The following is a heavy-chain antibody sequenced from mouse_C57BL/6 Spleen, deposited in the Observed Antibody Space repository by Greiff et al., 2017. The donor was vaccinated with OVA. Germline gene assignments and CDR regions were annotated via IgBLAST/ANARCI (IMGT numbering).Heavy chain of an antibody. D-gene: IGHD1-1*01. J-gene: IGHJ2*01. CDR1: GYTFTSYW. CDR2: LDPSDSET. Sequence: QVQLKQPGAELVRPGSSVKLSCKASGYTFTSYWMHWVKQRPIQGLEWIGNLDPSDSETPYNQKFTDKATLTVDKSSTTAYMQLSSLTSEDSAVYYCARSEIMDGSGGHYFDYWGQGTTLTVSS. V-gene: IGHV1-52*01. CDR3: ARSEIMDGSGGHYFDY.